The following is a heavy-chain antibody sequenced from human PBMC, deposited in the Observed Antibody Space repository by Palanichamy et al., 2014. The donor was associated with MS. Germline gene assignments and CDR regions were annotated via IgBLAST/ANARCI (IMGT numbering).Heavy chain of an antibody. CDR3: ATDYDYVWGSYRPNSHAFDI. J-gene: IGHJ3*02. Sequence: LVRVVGREVEEAWGSVKVSCKVSGYTLTELSMHWVRQAPGKGLEWMGGFDPEDGETIYAQKFQGRVTMTEDTSTDTAYMELSSLRSEDTAVYYCATDYDYVWGSYRPNSHAFDIWGQGTMVTVSS. CDR1: GYTLTELS. CDR2: FDPEDGET. D-gene: IGHD3-16*02. V-gene: IGHV1-24*01.